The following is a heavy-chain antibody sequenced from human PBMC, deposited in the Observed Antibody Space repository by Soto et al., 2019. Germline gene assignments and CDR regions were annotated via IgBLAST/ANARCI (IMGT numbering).Heavy chain of an antibody. J-gene: IGHJ6*02. CDR1: GGSISSGGYY. D-gene: IGHD1-1*01. CDR2: IYYSGST. Sequence: PSETLSLTCTVSGGSISSGGYYWSWIRQHPGKGLEWIGYIYYSGSTYYNPSLRSRVTISVDTSKNQFSLKLSSVTAADTAVYYCARHPTIARFENGLDVWGQGTMVTVSS. V-gene: IGHV4-31*03. CDR3: ARHPTIARFENGLDV.